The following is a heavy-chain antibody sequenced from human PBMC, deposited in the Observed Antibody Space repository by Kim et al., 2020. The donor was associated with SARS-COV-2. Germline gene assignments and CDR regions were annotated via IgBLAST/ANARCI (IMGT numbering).Heavy chain of an antibody. Sequence: ADSVKGRFTISRDNSKSTLYLKMNSLRAEDTAVYYCARDQSAGYSSSWNDYWGQGTLVTVSS. J-gene: IGHJ4*02. CDR3: ARDQSAGYSSSWNDY. V-gene: IGHV3-30*07. D-gene: IGHD6-13*01.